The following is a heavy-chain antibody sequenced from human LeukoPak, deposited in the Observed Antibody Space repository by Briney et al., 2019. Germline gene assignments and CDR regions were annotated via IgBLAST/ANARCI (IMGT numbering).Heavy chain of an antibody. CDR2: IEGDGNRI. CDR1: GFTLSAYW. CDR3: ARPGVGFDY. Sequence: GGSLRLSCAASGFTLSAYWMHWVRQAPGKGLMWVSRIEGDGNRITYADSLEGRFTISRDNAKNTVYLQMNSLRAEDTAVYYCARPGVGFDYWGQGALVTVSS. V-gene: IGHV3-74*01. J-gene: IGHJ4*02.